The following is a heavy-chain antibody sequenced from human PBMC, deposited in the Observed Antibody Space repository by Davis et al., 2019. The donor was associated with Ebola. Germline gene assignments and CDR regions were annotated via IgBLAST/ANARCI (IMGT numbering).Heavy chain of an antibody. CDR2: VYYSGYT. D-gene: IGHD4-17*01. V-gene: IGHV4-59*11. CDR1: GGSISNHY. CDR3: ARGNDDYLSLDY. Sequence: MPSETLSLTCTVSGGSISNHYWSWIRQPPGKAPEWIGYVYYSGYTDYNPFLGGRVTISVDTSKDQFSLRLHSVTAADTAVYYCARGNDDYLSLDYWGQGTLVTVSS. J-gene: IGHJ4*02.